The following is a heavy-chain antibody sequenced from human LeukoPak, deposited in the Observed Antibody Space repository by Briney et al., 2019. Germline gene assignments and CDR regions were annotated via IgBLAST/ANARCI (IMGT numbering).Heavy chain of an antibody. D-gene: IGHD3-22*01. J-gene: IGHJ4*02. CDR1: GDIFINYG. V-gene: IGHV1-18*01. CDR3: AREGHYDSSGYPPDY. Sequence: GASVKVSCKASGDIFINYGISWVRQAPGQGLEWMGWIGTYKGDTNYPQKFQGRVTMTTQTSTSTAYMELRSLRSDDTAVYYCAREGHYDSSGYPPDYWGQGTLVTVSS. CDR2: IGTYKGDT.